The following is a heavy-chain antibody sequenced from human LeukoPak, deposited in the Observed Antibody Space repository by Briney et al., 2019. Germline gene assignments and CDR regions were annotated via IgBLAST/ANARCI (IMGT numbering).Heavy chain of an antibody. V-gene: IGHV1-8*01. Sequence: SVNASCKPSRYTFTRYDVNWVRQATGQGLEWMGLMSPDRGKTAYAHKFQGGVTMDRNTPLRTASLGRSSLSSQHTPRYYCARVSMRVRGARLSDPWGQGPLVTVSS. CDR2: MSPDRGKT. CDR3: ARVSMRVRGARLSDP. D-gene: IGHD3-10*01. CDR1: RYTFTRYD. J-gene: IGHJ5*02.